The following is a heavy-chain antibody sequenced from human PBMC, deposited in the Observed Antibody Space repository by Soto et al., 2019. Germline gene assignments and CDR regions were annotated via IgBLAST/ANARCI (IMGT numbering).Heavy chain of an antibody. V-gene: IGHV5-51*01. CDR1: GYSFTQYW. Sequence: GESLKISCKGSGYSFTQYWIGWVRQMPGKGLEWMAIIYPDESDTRYSPSFQGQVTISADKSISTAYLQWSSLKASDTAMYYCARRISSFDYGHFDYWGQGTLVTVSS. CDR3: ARRISSFDYGHFDY. D-gene: IGHD3-10*01. J-gene: IGHJ4*02. CDR2: IYPDESDT.